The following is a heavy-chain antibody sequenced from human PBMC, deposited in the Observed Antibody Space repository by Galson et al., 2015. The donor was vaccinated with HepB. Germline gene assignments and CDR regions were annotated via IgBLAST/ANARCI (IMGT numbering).Heavy chain of an antibody. CDR1: GYTFTSYG. V-gene: IGHV1-18*04. D-gene: IGHD3-22*01. Sequence: SVKVSCKASGYTFTSYGISWVRQALGQGLEWMGWISTYDGNTNYAQKLQGRVTVTTDTSTRTAYMELRSLRSDDTAVYYCARVWATMIVVSSQYFDYWGQGTLVTVSS. CDR2: ISTYDGNT. J-gene: IGHJ4*02. CDR3: ARVWATMIVVSSQYFDY.